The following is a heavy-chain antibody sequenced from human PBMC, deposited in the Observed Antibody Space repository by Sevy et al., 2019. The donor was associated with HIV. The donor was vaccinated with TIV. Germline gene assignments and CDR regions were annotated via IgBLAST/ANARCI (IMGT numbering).Heavy chain of an antibody. V-gene: IGHV3-7*01. D-gene: IGHD1-26*01. CDR1: GFTFSAYW. CDR2: IKADGSDK. CDR3: AHETTGRFDS. J-gene: IGHJ4*02. Sequence: GGSLRLSCAASGFTFSAYWRNWVRQAPGKGLEWVANIKADGSDKHYVDSVEGRLTISRDNAKNSLYLQMNSLSVEDTAVYYCAHETTGRFDSWGQGTLVTVSS.